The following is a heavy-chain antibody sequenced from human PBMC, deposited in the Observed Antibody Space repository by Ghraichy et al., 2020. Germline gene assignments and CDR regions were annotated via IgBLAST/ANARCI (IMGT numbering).Heavy chain of an antibody. V-gene: IGHV3-23*01. CDR3: AKWRQEFDY. Sequence: GGSLRLSCTASGFTFGNYAMSWVRQAPGKGLEWVSGISNNAVGTYYTDSVKGRFTISRDNSRNTLYLQMNNLGVEDTAVYYCAKWRQEFDYWGQGTVVTVSS. J-gene: IGHJ4*02. CDR1: GFTFGNYA. CDR2: ISNNAVGT.